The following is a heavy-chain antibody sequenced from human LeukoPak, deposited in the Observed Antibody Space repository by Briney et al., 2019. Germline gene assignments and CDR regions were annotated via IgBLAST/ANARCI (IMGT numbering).Heavy chain of an antibody. J-gene: IGHJ5*02. CDR2: IYSGGST. Sequence: GGSLRLSCVASGFTVSSNNMNWVRQAPGKGLEWVSDIYSGGSTHYADSVKGRFTISRDNSKNTLYLQMNSLRAEDTAVYYCARGGGYDRDWFDPWGQGTLVTVSS. V-gene: IGHV3-53*01. CDR3: ARGGGYDRDWFDP. D-gene: IGHD5-12*01. CDR1: GFTVSSNN.